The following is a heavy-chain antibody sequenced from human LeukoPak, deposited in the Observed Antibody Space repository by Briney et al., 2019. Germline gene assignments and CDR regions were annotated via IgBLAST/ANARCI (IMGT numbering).Heavy chain of an antibody. V-gene: IGHV3-48*01. J-gene: IGHJ4*02. D-gene: IGHD2-2*02. CDR1: GFTFRSYS. CDR2: ITSSSDII. Sequence: GGSLRLSCAASGFTFRSYSMEWVRQAPGKGLEWVSYITSSSDIIYYADSVRGRFTISRDNAKNSIYLQMNSLRAEDTAIYYCARPDCNSTSCYTPGYWGQGTLVTVSS. CDR3: ARPDCNSTSCYTPGY.